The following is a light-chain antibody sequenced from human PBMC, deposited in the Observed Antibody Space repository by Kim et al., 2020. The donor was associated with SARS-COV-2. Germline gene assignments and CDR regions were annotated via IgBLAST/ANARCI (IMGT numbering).Light chain of an antibody. Sequence: SSELTQPPSMSVSPGQTASITCSGAKLQDKDVCWYQLKPGQSPLLVIYQNNRRPSGISERFSGSTSGNTATLTISGTPAMDEADYYCQTWDSSQIVFGGGTQLTVL. V-gene: IGLV3-1*01. CDR1: KLQDKD. CDR3: QTWDSSQIV. CDR2: QNN. J-gene: IGLJ2*01.